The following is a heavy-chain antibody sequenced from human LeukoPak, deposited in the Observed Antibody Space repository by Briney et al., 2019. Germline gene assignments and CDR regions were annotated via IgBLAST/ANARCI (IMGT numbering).Heavy chain of an antibody. Sequence: GGSLRLSCAASGFTFSSYWMSWVRQAPGKGLEWVANIKQDGSEKYYVDSVKGRFTISRDNAKNSLYLQMNSLRAEDTAVYYCARVRSLWFGDRPYGMDVWAQGTTVTVSS. CDR1: GFTFSSYW. J-gene: IGHJ6*02. D-gene: IGHD3-10*01. CDR3: ARVRSLWFGDRPYGMDV. CDR2: IKQDGSEK. V-gene: IGHV3-7*01.